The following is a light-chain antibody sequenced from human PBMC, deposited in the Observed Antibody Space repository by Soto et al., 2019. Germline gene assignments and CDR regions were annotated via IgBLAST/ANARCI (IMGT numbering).Light chain of an antibody. V-gene: IGKV1-9*01. Sequence: QLTQSPSSLSASVGDRVTITCRASQGISSYLAWYQQEPGKAPKLLLYAASTLQSGVPSRFSGSGSGTDFTLTILSLQPEDFATDSCHQLGSYPITFGHGTRLEI. CDR2: AAS. CDR1: QGISSY. CDR3: HQLGSYPIT. J-gene: IGKJ5*01.